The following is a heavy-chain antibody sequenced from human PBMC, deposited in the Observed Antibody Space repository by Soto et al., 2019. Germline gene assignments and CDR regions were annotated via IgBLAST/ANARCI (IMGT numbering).Heavy chain of an antibody. CDR1: GFTFRSYG. D-gene: IGHD4-17*01. CDR3: ARWWLAGDYEFGY. Sequence: QVQLVESGGGVVQPGRSLRLSCAASGFTFRSYGMHWVRQAPSKGLEWVAVIWYDGSDKYYSDSVKGRFTISRDNSKNTLYLQLNNLRGEDTAVYYCARWWLAGDYEFGYWGQGTLVTVYS. CDR2: IWYDGSDK. V-gene: IGHV3-33*03. J-gene: IGHJ4*02.